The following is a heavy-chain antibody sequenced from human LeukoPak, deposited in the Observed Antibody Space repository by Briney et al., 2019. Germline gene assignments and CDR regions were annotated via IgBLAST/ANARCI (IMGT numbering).Heavy chain of an antibody. J-gene: IGHJ5*02. CDR3: ARDIVVVPAAIPTPTTLNWFDP. V-gene: IGHV3-48*01. CDR1: GFTFSSYS. CDR2: ISSSSSTI. D-gene: IGHD2-2*01. Sequence: GGSLRPSCAASGFTFSSYSMNWVRQAPGKGLEWVSYISSSSSTIYYADSVKGRFTISRDNAKNSLYLQMNSLRAEDTAVYYCARDIVVVPAAIPTPTTLNWFDPWGQGTLVTVSS.